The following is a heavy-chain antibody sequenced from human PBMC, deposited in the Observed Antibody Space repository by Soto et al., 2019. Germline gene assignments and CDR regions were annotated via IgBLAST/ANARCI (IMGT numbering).Heavy chain of an antibody. CDR3: ARGFRWGMDV. V-gene: IGHV3-74*01. J-gene: IGHJ6*02. CDR1: VFSISNFW. D-gene: IGHD3-16*02. CDR2: INSDGSTT. Sequence: WWSLRLSCLASVFSISNFWIHWCRQAPGKGLVWVSRINSDGSTTDYADSVKGRFTISRDNAKNTLYLQMNSLRAEDTALYYCARGFRWGMDVWGQGTTVTVSS.